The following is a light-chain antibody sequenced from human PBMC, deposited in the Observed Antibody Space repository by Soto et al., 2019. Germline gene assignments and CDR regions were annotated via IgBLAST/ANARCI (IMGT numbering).Light chain of an antibody. V-gene: IGKV3-20*01. CDR3: QQSYSSPPT. CDR1: QSVSSSY. Sequence: EIVLTQSPGTLSLSPGERATLSCRASQSVSSSYLAWYQQKPGQAPRLLIYGASSRATGIPDRFSGSGSGPDFTLTISSLQPEDFATYYCQQSYSSPPTFGQGTKVDI. CDR2: GAS. J-gene: IGKJ1*01.